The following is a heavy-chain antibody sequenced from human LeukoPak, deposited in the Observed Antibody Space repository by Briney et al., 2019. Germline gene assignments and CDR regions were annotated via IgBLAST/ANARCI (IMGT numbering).Heavy chain of an antibody. J-gene: IGHJ4*02. D-gene: IGHD4-17*01. CDR3: ASPAYGDYALFDY. CDR2: IKRDGSEK. CDR1: GFTFSSYW. V-gene: IGHV3-7*01. Sequence: AGGSLRLSCAASGFTFSSYWMSWVRQAPGKGLEWVAYIKRDGSEKYYVDSVKGRFTISTDNAKNSVYLQMNSLRAEDTAVYYCASPAYGDYALFDYWGQGTLVTVSS.